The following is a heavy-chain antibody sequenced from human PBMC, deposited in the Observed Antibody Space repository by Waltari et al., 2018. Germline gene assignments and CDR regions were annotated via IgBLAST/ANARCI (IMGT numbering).Heavy chain of an antibody. D-gene: IGHD2-21*01. CDR1: GFTFSTHG. CDR3: ARDLSIGGMDV. Sequence: QVQLVESGGGVVQAGTSLRLSCVASGFTFSTHGFLWIRQVPGRGWEWVGDIWSHGRRKDYMDSAKGRFTISRDNSRNTVYLQMDSLRLDDTAVYYCARDLSIGGMDVRGQGTTVIV. CDR2: IWSHGRRK. J-gene: IGHJ6*02. V-gene: IGHV3-33*01.